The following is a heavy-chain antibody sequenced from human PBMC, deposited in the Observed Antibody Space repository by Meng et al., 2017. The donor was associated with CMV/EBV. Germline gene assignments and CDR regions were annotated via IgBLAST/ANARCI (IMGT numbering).Heavy chain of an antibody. D-gene: IGHD5-24*01. CDR3: TTRRDGCNPH. CDR2: IRSKADGGTI. Sequence: SCAASGFTFNNAWMNWVRQAPGKGLEWVGRIRSKADGGTIDYAAPVKGRFTISRDDSKDTLYLQMNSLKTEDTAIYYCTTRRDGCNPHWGQGTLVTVSS. CDR1: GFTFNNAW. J-gene: IGHJ4*02. V-gene: IGHV3-15*01.